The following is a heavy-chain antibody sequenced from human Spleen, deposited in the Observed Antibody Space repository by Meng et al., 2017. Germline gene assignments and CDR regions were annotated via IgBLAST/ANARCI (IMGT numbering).Heavy chain of an antibody. CDR1: GASISNADYY. V-gene: IGHV4-30-4*01. Sequence: QVQLQESGPGLVKPSQTLSLTCTVSGASISNADYYWSWIRQPPGKGLEWIGYIYYSGSTYYNPSLRSRVVISVDTSKNQFSLKLNSVTAADTAIYYCARGSFSSGWGIWGQGTLVTVSS. D-gene: IGHD6-19*01. CDR3: ARGSFSSGWGI. J-gene: IGHJ4*02. CDR2: IYYSGST.